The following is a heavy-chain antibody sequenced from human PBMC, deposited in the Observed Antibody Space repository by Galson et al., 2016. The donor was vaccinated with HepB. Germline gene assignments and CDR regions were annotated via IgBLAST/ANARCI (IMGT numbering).Heavy chain of an antibody. V-gene: IGHV3-30*18. CDR1: GFSFRSYG. CDR2: ISYDGSNK. Sequence: SPRLSCAASGFSFRSYGMHWVRQAPGKGLEWVAVISYDGSNKFYSDSVKGRVTISRDNSKNTLSLQINSLRVEDTAVYFCAKTLKDYYHSSGFFDYWGQGTLVSVSS. J-gene: IGHJ4*02. CDR3: AKTLKDYYHSSGFFDY. D-gene: IGHD3-22*01.